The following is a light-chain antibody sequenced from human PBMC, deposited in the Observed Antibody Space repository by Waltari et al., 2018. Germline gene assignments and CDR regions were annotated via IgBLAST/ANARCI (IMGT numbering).Light chain of an antibody. CDR1: SSNIGAGYG. J-gene: IGLJ1*01. CDR3: LSYDSSQRGFYV. Sequence: QSVLTQPPSLSGAPGQRVTISCTGSSSNIGAGYGVQWYQQFPGTAPKLLIYETTNRPARIPALFSGSKSGPSAALALTGLQAEDDANYYCLSYDSSQRGFYVFGTGTKVTL. V-gene: IGLV1-40*01. CDR2: ETT.